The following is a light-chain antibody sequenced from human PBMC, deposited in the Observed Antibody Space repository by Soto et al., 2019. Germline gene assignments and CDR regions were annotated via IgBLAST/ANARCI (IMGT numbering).Light chain of an antibody. CDR3: QQYGTSLCT. Sequence: TLSLSPGERATLSFGASQYVSSSYLAWYQQKPGLAPRLLIYDASTRATGIPDRFSGSGSGTDFTLTISRLEPEDFAVYYCQQYGTSLCTFGQGTKVDIK. CDR1: QYVSSSY. J-gene: IGKJ1*01. V-gene: IGKV3D-20*01. CDR2: DAS.